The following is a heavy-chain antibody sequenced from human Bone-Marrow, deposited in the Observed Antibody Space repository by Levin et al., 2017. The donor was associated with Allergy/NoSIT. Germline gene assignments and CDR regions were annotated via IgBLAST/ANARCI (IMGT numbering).Heavy chain of an antibody. CDR1: EFTFSSYA. CDR3: ARIVVGSANWFDP. V-gene: IGHV3-48*02. J-gene: IGHJ5*02. Sequence: GESLKISCAASEFTFSSYAMSWVRQAPGKGLEWLSYISGDSRTMYYTDSVKGRFTISRDNAKDSLYLQMNSLRDEDTAMYYCARIVVGSANWFDPWGQGTLVTVSS. D-gene: IGHD3-22*01. CDR2: ISGDSRTM.